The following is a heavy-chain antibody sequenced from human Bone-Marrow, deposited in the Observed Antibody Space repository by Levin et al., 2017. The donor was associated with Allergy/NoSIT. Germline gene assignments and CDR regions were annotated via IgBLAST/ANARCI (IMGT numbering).Heavy chain of an antibody. D-gene: IGHD6-19*01. J-gene: IGHJ2*01. V-gene: IGHV1-2*02. CDR3: AREFISGWTRFWYFDF. CDR1: GYTFTAHY. CDR2: ISPNSGDT. Sequence: PGESLKISCKVSGYTFTAHYIHWVRQAPGQGLEWMGWISPNSGDTNYAQPFQDRVTMTRDTSINTAYMELTGLTSDDTAVYFCAREFISGWTRFWYFDFWGRGTLVTVSS.